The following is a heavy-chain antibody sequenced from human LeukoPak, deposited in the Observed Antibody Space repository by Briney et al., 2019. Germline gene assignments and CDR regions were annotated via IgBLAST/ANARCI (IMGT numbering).Heavy chain of an antibody. Sequence: PGGSLRLSCAASGFTFSSYGMHWVRQAPGKGLEWVAVIWYDGSNKYYADSVKGRFTISRDNSKNTLYLQMNSLRAEDTAVYYCARDRFLEWYAFDIWGQGTMVTVSS. CDR1: GFTFSSYG. J-gene: IGHJ3*02. CDR2: IWYDGSNK. D-gene: IGHD3-3*01. V-gene: IGHV3-33*01. CDR3: ARDRFLEWYAFDI.